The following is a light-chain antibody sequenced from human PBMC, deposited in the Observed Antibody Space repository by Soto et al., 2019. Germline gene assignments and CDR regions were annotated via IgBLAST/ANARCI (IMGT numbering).Light chain of an antibody. J-gene: IGKJ1*01. CDR3: QQYNTYART. V-gene: IGKV1-5*01. CDR2: DAS. CDR1: HSISSW. Sequence: DIQMTQSPSTLSASVGDRVTITCRASHSISSWLAWYQQKPGKAPKLLIYDASSLESGVPSRFSGSGSGTEFTLTISTLQPDDFATYSCQQYNTYARTFGQGTKVEIK.